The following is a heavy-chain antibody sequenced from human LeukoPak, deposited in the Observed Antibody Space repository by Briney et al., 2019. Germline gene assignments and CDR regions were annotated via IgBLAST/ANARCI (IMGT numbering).Heavy chain of an antibody. D-gene: IGHD2-15*01. CDR3: ARVRPNEYCSGGSCYQTGGMDV. CDR1: GFTFSSYA. CDR2: ISYDGSNK. Sequence: GGSLRLSCAASGFTFSSYAMHWVRQAPGKGLEWVAVISYDGSNKYYADSVKGRFTISRDNSKNTLYLQMNSLRAEDTAVYYCARVRPNEYCSGGSCYQTGGMDVWGQGTTVTVSS. V-gene: IGHV3-30-3*01. J-gene: IGHJ6*02.